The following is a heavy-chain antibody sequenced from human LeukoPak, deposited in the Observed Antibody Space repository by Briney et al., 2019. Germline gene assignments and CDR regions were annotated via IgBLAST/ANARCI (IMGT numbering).Heavy chain of an antibody. CDR1: GYTFTGYY. Sequence: GASVKVSCKASGYTFTGYYMHWVRQAPGQGLEWMGIINPSGGSTSYAQKFQGRVTMTRDTSTSTVYMELSSLRSEDTAVYYCARGDSSGYYDYYYYGMDVWGQGTTVTVSS. CDR3: ARGDSSGYYDYYYYGMDV. D-gene: IGHD3-22*01. V-gene: IGHV1-46*01. CDR2: INPSGGST. J-gene: IGHJ6*02.